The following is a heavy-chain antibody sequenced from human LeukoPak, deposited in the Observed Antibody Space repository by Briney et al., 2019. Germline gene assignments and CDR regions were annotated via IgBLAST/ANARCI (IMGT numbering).Heavy chain of an antibody. CDR2: ISDYGSST. CDR3: AKESSSSWLN. J-gene: IGHJ4*02. V-gene: IGHV3-23*01. CDR1: GFIFSSYA. Sequence: PGGSLRLSCGGSGFIFSSYAMTWVRQAPGKGLEWVSGISDYGSSTYYAGSVKGRFTISRDNSRNTLYLQLNNLRAEDTAVYYCAKESSSSWLNWGQGTLVTVPS. D-gene: IGHD6-13*01.